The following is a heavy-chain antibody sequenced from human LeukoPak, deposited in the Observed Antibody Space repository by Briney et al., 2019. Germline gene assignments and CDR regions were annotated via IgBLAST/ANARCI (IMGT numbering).Heavy chain of an antibody. CDR1: GGSVSSNIYY. V-gene: IGHV4-61*01. CDR3: ARRGSMGGSFVGAFDI. Sequence: SETLSLTCTVSGGSVSSNIYYWNWIRQPPGKGLEWIGYIYYSGSTNYNPSLKSRVTISVDTSKNQFSLKLSSVTAADTTVYYCARRGSMGGSFVGAFDIWGQGTMVTVSS. D-gene: IGHD1-26*01. J-gene: IGHJ3*02. CDR2: IYYSGST.